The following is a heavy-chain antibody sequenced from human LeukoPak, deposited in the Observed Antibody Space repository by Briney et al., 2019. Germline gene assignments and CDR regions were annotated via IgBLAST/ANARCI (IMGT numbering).Heavy chain of an antibody. V-gene: IGHV3-53*05. CDR1: GFTVSSNY. D-gene: IGHD6-13*01. CDR3: ARDQVAAPFSFDY. Sequence: PGGSLRLSCVASGFTVSSNYMSWVRQAPGKGLEWVSVIYSGGSTYYADSVKGRFTISRDNSKNTLYLQMNTLRAEDTAVYYCARDQVAAPFSFDYWGQGTLVTVSS. CDR2: IYSGGST. J-gene: IGHJ4*02.